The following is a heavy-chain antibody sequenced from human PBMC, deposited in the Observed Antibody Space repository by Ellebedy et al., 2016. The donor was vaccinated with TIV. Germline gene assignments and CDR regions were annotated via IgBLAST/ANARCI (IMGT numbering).Heavy chain of an antibody. CDR1: GFAFSGYW. V-gene: IGHV3-7*01. Sequence: GGSLRLXXAASGFAFSGYWMGRVREAPRKGLDWVANIQEDGSEKSDVDCVKGRFTISRDNAKKSLYLQMNSLRAEDTAVYYCQGATNGPPDYWGQGTLVTVSA. CDR3: QGATNGPPDY. D-gene: IGHD5-12*01. CDR2: IQEDGSEK. J-gene: IGHJ4*02.